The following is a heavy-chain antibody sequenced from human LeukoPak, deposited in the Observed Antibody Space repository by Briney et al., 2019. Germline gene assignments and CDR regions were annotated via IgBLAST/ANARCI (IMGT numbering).Heavy chain of an antibody. V-gene: IGHV3-73*01. CDR3: TRKFEPGDTSYYGMDV. J-gene: IGHJ6*02. CDR2: IRSKANSYAT. D-gene: IGHD1-14*01. CDR1: GFTFSGSA. Sequence: GGSLRLSCAASGFTFSGSAMHWVRQASGKGLEWVGRIRSKANSYATAYAASVKGRFTISRDDSKNTAYLQMNSLKTEDTAVYYCTRKFEPGDTSYYGMDVWGQGTTVTVSS.